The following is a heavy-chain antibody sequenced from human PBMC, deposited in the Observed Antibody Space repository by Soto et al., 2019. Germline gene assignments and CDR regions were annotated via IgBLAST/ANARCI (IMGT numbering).Heavy chain of an antibody. D-gene: IGHD7-27*01. V-gene: IGHV4-59*01. Sequence: SETLSLTCTVSGGSISTYYWSWIRQPPGKGLEWIGYIYYSGSTNYNPSLKSRVTISVDTSKNQFSLKLSSVTAADTAVYYCARDRRSWADWGQGTLVTVSS. CDR2: IYYSGST. J-gene: IGHJ4*02. CDR3: ARDRRSWAD. CDR1: GGSISTYY.